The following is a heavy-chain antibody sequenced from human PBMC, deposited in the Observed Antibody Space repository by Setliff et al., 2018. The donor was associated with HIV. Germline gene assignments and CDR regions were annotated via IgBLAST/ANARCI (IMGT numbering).Heavy chain of an antibody. Sequence: LRLSCVASGFTVISKSMSWVRQAPGKGLEWVSVIYSGGSTYYADSVKGRFTISRDNSKNTLDLQMSSLEAEDTAVYYCAKSGYCGSSTCRNYLYYMDVWGKGTTVTAP. D-gene: IGHD2-2*01. CDR3: AKSGYCGSSTCRNYLYYMDV. CDR2: IYSGGST. V-gene: IGHV3-53*01. J-gene: IGHJ6*03. CDR1: GFTVISKS.